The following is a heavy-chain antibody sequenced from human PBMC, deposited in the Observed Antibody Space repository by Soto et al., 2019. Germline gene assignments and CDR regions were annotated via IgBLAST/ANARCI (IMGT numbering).Heavy chain of an antibody. CDR1: GYTFTSYG. J-gene: IGHJ5*02. D-gene: IGHD4-17*01. Sequence: EASVKVSCKASGYTFTSYGISWVRQAPGQGLEWMGWISAYNGNTNYAQKLQGRVTMTTDTSTSTAYMELRSLRSDDTAVYYCARDSAFGIDYGDYVLGFDPWGQGTLVTVSS. V-gene: IGHV1-18*01. CDR2: ISAYNGNT. CDR3: ARDSAFGIDYGDYVLGFDP.